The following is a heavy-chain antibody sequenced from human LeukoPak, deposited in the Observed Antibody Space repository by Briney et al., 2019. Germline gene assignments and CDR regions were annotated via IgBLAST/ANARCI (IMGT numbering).Heavy chain of an antibody. D-gene: IGHD5-18*01. Sequence: SETLSLTCAVYGGSFSGYYWSWIRQPPGKGLEWIGEINHSGSTNYNPSLKSRVTISVDTSKNQFSLKLGSVTAADTAVYYCARGPRGYSYVNFDYWGQGTLVAVSS. CDR3: ARGPRGYSYVNFDY. J-gene: IGHJ4*02. V-gene: IGHV4-34*01. CDR1: GGSFSGYY. CDR2: INHSGST.